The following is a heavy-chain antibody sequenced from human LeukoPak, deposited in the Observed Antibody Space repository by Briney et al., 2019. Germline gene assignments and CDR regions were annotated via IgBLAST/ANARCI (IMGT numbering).Heavy chain of an antibody. CDR3: ARHRGSSSLFDY. D-gene: IGHD6-6*01. CDR1: GCSISTNDYY. Sequence: SSETLSLNCSESGCSISTNDYYWHWIRQPPGMGLEYIGSIYYSGSTYYNPSLKSRVTISVDTSKNQFSLRLSSVTAADTAVYYCARHRGSSSLFDYWGQGTLVTVSS. J-gene: IGHJ4*02. V-gene: IGHV4-39*01. CDR2: IYYSGST.